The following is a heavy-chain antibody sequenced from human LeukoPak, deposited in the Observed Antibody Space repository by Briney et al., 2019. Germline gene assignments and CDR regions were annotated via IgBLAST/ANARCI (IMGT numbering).Heavy chain of an antibody. V-gene: IGHV4-38-2*01. CDR1: RYSIRSGSY. CDR2: IFHSGNS. D-gene: IGHD3-9*01. CDR3: SIVSYVDGLLYQYFDY. J-gene: IGHJ4*02. Sequence: PSETLSLTCAVHRYSIRSGSYWASIRQSPGKGLEWVGSIFHSGNSYYNPSLKSRLTMSVDTSKNQFSLQLTSVTAADTALYYCSIVSYVDGLLYQYFDYWGQGILVTVSS.